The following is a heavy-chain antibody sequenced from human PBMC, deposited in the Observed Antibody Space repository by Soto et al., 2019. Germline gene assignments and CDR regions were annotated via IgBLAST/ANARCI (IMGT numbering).Heavy chain of an antibody. CDR2: INGGDGNK. J-gene: IGHJ4*02. Sequence: QVHLVQSGAEVKKPGASVKVSCLASGYAFTAYAIHWVRQAPGQRLEWMGWINGGDGNKKYSQKFHDRLTITRDTSAITAYRELTSLRSEDKAVYSCAKEGAVASAFDSWGQGTLVTVSS. V-gene: IGHV1-3*01. D-gene: IGHD6-19*01. CDR1: GYAFTAYA. CDR3: AKEGAVASAFDS.